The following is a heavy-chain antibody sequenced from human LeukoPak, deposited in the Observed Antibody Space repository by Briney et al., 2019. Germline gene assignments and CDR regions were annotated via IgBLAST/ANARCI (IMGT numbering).Heavy chain of an antibody. D-gene: IGHD4-11*01. Sequence: GSLRLSCAASGFTFSGSAMHWVRQASGKGLEWVGRIRSKANSYATAYAASVKGRFTISRDDSKNTAYLQMNSLKTEDTAVYYCAREREVMGTTSDWGQGTLVTVSS. CDR3: AREREVMGTTSD. CDR1: GFTFSGSA. J-gene: IGHJ4*02. V-gene: IGHV3-73*01. CDR2: IRSKANSYAT.